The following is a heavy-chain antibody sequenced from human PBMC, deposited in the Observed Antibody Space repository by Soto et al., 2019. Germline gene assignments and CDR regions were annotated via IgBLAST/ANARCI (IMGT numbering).Heavy chain of an antibody. Sequence: QVQLQQWGAGLLKPSETLSLTCAVYGGSFSGYYWSWIRQPPGKGLEWIGEINHSGSTNYNPSLKSRVTRSVDTSKNQFSLKLSSVTAADTAVYYCARGGWFDPWGQGTLVTVSS. V-gene: IGHV4-34*01. CDR3: ARGGWFDP. CDR1: GGSFSGYY. CDR2: INHSGST. J-gene: IGHJ5*02.